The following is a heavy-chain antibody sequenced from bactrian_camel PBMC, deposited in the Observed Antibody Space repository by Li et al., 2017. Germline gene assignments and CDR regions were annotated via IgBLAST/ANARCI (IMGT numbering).Heavy chain of an antibody. D-gene: IGHD1*01. Sequence: HVQLVESGGDSVQSGASLTLSCVASRDTWSKNCMAWFRQPPGKEREAVASILPDLGHKFYADSVKGRFAISQETDKTAVFLQMNDLQPNDTARYYCSQCLVVAGTSPFARHIGGWGQGTQVTVS. CDR3: SQCLVVAGTSPFARHIGG. CDR1: RDTWSKNC. CDR2: ILPDLGHK. J-gene: IGHJ4*01. V-gene: IGHV3S6*01.